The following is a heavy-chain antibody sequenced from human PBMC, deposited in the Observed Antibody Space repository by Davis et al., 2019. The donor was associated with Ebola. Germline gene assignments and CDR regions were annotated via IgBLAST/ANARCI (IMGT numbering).Heavy chain of an antibody. D-gene: IGHD2-8*01. CDR2: INPKSGVT. CDR1: GDNQY. V-gene: IGHV1-2*06. J-gene: IGHJ4*02. Sequence: AASVKVSCKASGDNQYIHWVRQAPGQGLEWMGRINPKSGVTKFAQKFQGRVTMTRDTSISTAYMELSRLRSDDTAVYYCARAGYCNNGVCYSWYDYWGQGTLVTVSS. CDR3: ARAGYCNNGVCYSWYDY.